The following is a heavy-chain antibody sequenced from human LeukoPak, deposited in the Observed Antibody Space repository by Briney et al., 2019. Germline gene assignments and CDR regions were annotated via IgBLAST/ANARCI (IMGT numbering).Heavy chain of an antibody. CDR1: GASISNYF. J-gene: IGHJ3*02. D-gene: IGHD3-10*01. Sequence: SETLSLTCTVFGASISNYFWGWIRQPPGKGLEWIGYVHYSGSANYNPSLESRVTISVHTSKRHFSLDLRSVTAADTGVYYCARDRGVRVFDIWGQGTMVTVSS. CDR2: VHYSGSA. CDR3: ARDRGVRVFDI. V-gene: IGHV4-4*08.